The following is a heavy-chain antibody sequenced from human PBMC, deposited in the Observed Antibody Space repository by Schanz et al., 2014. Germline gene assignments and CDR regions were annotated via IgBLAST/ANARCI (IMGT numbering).Heavy chain of an antibody. Sequence: VHLVESGGGLVQPGGSLRLSCAASGFTFSSSWMHWVRQAPGKGLEWVAIISYDGRHKNYADSVKGRFTISRDNSKNTLHLQMNSLRVEDTAVYYCAKDDTQVNGMDVWGQGTTVTVSS. J-gene: IGHJ6*02. CDR2: ISYDGRHK. CDR3: AKDDTQVNGMDV. CDR1: GFTFSSSW. V-gene: IGHV3-30*18.